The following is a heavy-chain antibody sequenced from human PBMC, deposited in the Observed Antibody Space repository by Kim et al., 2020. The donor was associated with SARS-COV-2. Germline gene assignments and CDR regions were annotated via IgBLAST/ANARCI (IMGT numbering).Heavy chain of an antibody. D-gene: IGHD5-12*01. CDR1: GFTFRSYG. CDR2: MWNDASDV. Sequence: GGSLRRSCAASGFTFRSYGMYWVRQAPGKGLEWVAFMWNDASDVYYADSVKGRFTISRDNSKDTLYLQMNSLRAEDTAVYYCAKDQDSGHDKEDYFYYAMDVWGQGTPVTVSS. CDR3: AKDQDSGHDKEDYFYYAMDV. V-gene: IGHV3-30*02. J-gene: IGHJ6*02.